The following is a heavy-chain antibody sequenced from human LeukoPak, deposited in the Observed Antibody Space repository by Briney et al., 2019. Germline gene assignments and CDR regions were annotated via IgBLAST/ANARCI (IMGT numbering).Heavy chain of an antibody. J-gene: IGHJ2*01. V-gene: IGHV1-58*02. D-gene: IGHD2-2*01. CDR1: GFTFTSSA. CDR2: IVVGSGNT. CDR3: AAALEYQLLKGYFDL. Sequence: TVKVSCKASGFTFTSSAMRWVRQARGQRLEWIGWIVVGSGNTNYAQKFQERVTITRVMSTSTAYMELSSLRSEDTAVYYCAAALEYQLLKGYFDLWGRGTLVTVSS.